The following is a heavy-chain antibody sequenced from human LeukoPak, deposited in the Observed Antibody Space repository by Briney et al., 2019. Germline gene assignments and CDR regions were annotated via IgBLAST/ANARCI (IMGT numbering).Heavy chain of an antibody. CDR2: IIPILGIA. J-gene: IGHJ4*02. CDR3: ASRRHIVVVTAIPGLNDY. D-gene: IGHD2-21*02. V-gene: IGHV1-69*04. Sequence: SVKVSCKASGGTFSSYAISWVRQAPGQGLEWTGRIIPILGIANYAQKFQGRVTITADKSTSTAYMELSSLRSEDTAVYYCASRRHIVVVTAIPGLNDYWGQGTLVTVSS. CDR1: GGTFSSYA.